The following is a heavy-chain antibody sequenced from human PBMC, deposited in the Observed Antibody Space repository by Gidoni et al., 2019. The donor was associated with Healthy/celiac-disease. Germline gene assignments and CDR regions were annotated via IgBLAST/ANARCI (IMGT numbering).Heavy chain of an antibody. V-gene: IGHV3-21*01. Sequence: EVQLVESGGGLVKPGGSLRLSCAASGFTFSSYSMNWVRQAPGKGLEWVSSISSSSSYIYYADSVKGRFTISRDNAKNSLYLQMNSLRAEDTAVYYCARKIAVAGTIADYWGQGTLVTVSS. CDR3: ARKIAVAGTIADY. CDR2: ISSSSSYI. J-gene: IGHJ4*02. CDR1: GFTFSSYS. D-gene: IGHD6-19*01.